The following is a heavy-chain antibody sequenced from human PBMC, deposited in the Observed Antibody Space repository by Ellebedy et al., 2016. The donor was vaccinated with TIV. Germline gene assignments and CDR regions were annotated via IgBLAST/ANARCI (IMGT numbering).Heavy chain of an antibody. J-gene: IGHJ4*02. V-gene: IGHV3-66*01. Sequence: GESLKISCAASGFTFSDYYMSWIRQAPGRGLEWVSVIYSGGNTYYADSVKGRFTISRDNSKNTLYLQMNSLRAEDTAVYYCASGILTGYYPFDYWGQGTLVTVSS. CDR3: ASGILTGYYPFDY. CDR2: IYSGGNT. CDR1: GFTFSDYY. D-gene: IGHD3-9*01.